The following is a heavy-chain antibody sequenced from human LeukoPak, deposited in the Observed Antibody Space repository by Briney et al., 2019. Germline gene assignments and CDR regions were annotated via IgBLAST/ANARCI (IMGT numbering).Heavy chain of an antibody. CDR3: AREGVRVVDLDY. J-gene: IGHJ4*02. Sequence: GGTLRLSCAASGFTFSSYGMSWVRQAPGKGLEWVSAISGSGGSTYYADSVKGRFTISRDNSKNTLYLQMNSLRAEDTAVYYCAREGVRVVDLDYWGQGILVTVSS. V-gene: IGHV3-23*01. CDR1: GFTFSSYG. D-gene: IGHD3-3*01. CDR2: ISGSGGST.